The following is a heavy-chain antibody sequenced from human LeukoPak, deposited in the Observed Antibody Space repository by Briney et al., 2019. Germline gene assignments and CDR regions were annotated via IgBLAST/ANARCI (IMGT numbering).Heavy chain of an antibody. V-gene: IGHV4-34*01. Sequence: SETLSLTCGVYGGSFSGYYWSWIRQPPGKGLEWIGEINHSGSTNYNPSLKSRVTISVDTSKNQFSLKLSSVTAADTAVYYCARAKDTAMVKAYYYYGMDVWGQGTTVTVSS. J-gene: IGHJ6*02. CDR3: ARAKDTAMVKAYYYYGMDV. CDR2: INHSGST. D-gene: IGHD5-18*01. CDR1: GGSFSGYY.